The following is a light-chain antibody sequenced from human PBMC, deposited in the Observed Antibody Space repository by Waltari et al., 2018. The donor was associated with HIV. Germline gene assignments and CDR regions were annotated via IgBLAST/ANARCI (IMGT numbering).Light chain of an antibody. J-gene: IGKJ4*01. V-gene: IGKV4-1*01. CDR2: RAS. CDR3: QQYYGNPLT. Sequence: DIVMTQSPDSLAVSLGERATINCKSSQTVLYTSNNKNYLAWYQQKHGKPTKLLIYRASTRESGVPDRVSGSGTGTDFTLTISNMQAADVAVYYCQQYYGNPLTFGGGTKVEIK. CDR1: QTVLYTSNNKNY.